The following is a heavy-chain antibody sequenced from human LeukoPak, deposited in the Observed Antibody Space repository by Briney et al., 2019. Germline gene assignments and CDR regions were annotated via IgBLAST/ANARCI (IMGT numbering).Heavy chain of an antibody. V-gene: IGHV1-2*02. CDR2: INPNSGGT. D-gene: IGHD2-2*01. CDR3: ARDRTKYCRSTSCPLDY. Sequence: ASVKVSCKASGYTFTGYYMHWVRQAPGQGLEWMGWINPNSGGTNYAQKFQGRVTMTRDTSISTACMELSRLRSDDTAVYYCARDRTKYCRSTSCPLDYWGQGTLVTVSS. J-gene: IGHJ4*02. CDR1: GYTFTGYY.